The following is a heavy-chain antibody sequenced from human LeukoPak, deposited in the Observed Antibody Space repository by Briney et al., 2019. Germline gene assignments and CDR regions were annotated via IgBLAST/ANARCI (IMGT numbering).Heavy chain of an antibody. CDR3: ATDYYDSSGYFDY. D-gene: IGHD3-22*01. CDR2: INPNSGGT. Sequence: ASVKVSCTASGYTFTSYAMNWVRQAPGQGLEWMGWINPNSGGTNYAQKFQGRVTMTRDTSISTAYMELSRLRSDDTAVYYCATDYYDSSGYFDYWGQGTLVTISS. J-gene: IGHJ4*02. V-gene: IGHV1-2*02. CDR1: GYTFTSYA.